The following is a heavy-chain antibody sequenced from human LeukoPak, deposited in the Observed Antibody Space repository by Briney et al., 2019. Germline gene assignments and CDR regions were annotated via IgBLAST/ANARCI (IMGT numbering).Heavy chain of an antibody. CDR2: ISWNSGSI. J-gene: IGHJ4*02. CDR1: GFTFNNYA. D-gene: IGHD3-10*01. V-gene: IGHV3-9*01. Sequence: GGSLRLSCAASGFTFNNYAMSWVRQAPGKGLEWVSGISWNSGSIGYADSVKGRFTISRDNAKNSLYLQMNSLRAEDTALYYCAKDYGSGSYYNGIDYWGQGTLVTVSS. CDR3: AKDYGSGSYYNGIDY.